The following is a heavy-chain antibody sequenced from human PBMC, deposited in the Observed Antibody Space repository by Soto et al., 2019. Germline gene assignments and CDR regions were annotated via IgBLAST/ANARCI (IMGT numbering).Heavy chain of an antibody. CDR2: INAGNGNT. CDR1: GCTFTSYA. D-gene: IGHD2-21*02. Sequence: QVQLVQSGAEGKKPGASVKVSCKASGCTFTSYAMHWVRQAPGQRLEWMGWINAGNGNTKYSQKFQGRVTITRDTSASSAYMELSSLRSEDTAVYYCARAWVVVTAPDYWGQGTLVTVSS. J-gene: IGHJ4*02. CDR3: ARAWVVVTAPDY. V-gene: IGHV1-3*01.